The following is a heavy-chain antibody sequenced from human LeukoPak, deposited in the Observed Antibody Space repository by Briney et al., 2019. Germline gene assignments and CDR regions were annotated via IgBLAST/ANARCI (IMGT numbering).Heavy chain of an antibody. CDR3: ARLVGSSWYHEVLLGRDY. D-gene: IGHD6-13*01. V-gene: IGHV4-39*01. Sequence: SETLSLTCTVSGGSISSSSYYWGWIRQPPGKGLEWIGSIYYSGRTYYNPSLKSRVTISVDTSKNQFSLKLSSVTAAGTAVYYCARLVGSSWYHEVLLGRDYWGQGTLVTVSS. CDR1: GGSISSSSYY. J-gene: IGHJ4*02. CDR2: IYYSGRT.